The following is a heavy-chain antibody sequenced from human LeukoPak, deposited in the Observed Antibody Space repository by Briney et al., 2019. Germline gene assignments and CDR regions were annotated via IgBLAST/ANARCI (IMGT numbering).Heavy chain of an antibody. Sequence: GESLKISCKGSGYSFTNYWIGWVRQLPGKGLEWMGIIYPGDSGTRYSPSFQGQVTISVDKSISTAYLQWSSLKASDAAMYYCARLGSQMFIDYWGQGTLVTVSS. CDR2: IYPGDSGT. CDR1: GYSFTNYW. D-gene: IGHD1-26*01. J-gene: IGHJ4*02. CDR3: ARLGSQMFIDY. V-gene: IGHV5-51*01.